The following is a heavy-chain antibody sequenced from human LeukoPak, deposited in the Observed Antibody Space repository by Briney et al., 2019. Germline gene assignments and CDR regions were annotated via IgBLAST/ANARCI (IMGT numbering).Heavy chain of an antibody. CDR1: GFTFSTYD. D-gene: IGHD1-26*01. CDR3: TRSPSLGGSYWGFDY. Sequence: GGSLRLSCAASGFTFSTYDMNWVRQAPGKGLEWVSYISTSGLTIYYADSAKGRFTVSRDNAKNTLYLQMNSLRADDTAVYYCTRSPSLGGSYWGFDYWGQGTLLTVSS. V-gene: IGHV3-48*03. J-gene: IGHJ4*02. CDR2: ISTSGLTI.